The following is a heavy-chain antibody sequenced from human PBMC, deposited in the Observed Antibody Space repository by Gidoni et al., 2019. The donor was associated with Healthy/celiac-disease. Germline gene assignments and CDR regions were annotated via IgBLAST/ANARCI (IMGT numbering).Heavy chain of an antibody. V-gene: IGHV3-9*01. CDR3: AKSSACSGGSCYSVGWYFDL. CDR1: GFTFDDYA. D-gene: IGHD2-15*01. CDR2: IRWNSGSI. J-gene: IGHJ2*01. Sequence: EVQLVESGGGLVQPGRSLRLSCAASGFTFDDYAMHWVRQAPGKGLEWVSGIRWNSGSIGYADSVKGRFTISRDNAKNSLYLQMNSLRAEDTALYYCAKSSACSGGSCYSVGWYFDLWGRGTLVTVSS.